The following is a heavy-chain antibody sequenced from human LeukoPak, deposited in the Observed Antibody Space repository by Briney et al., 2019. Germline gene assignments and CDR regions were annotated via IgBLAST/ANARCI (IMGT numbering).Heavy chain of an antibody. D-gene: IGHD2-21*02. J-gene: IGHJ3*02. CDR2: INPSGGST. CDR1: GYTFTSYY. CDR3: ARDGRAYCGGDCYSDI. Sequence: GASVKVSCKASGYTFTSYYMHWVRQAPGQGLEWMGIINPSGGSTSYAQKFQGRVTMTRDTSTSTVYVELSSLRSEDTAVYYCARDGRAYCGGDCYSDIWGQGTMVTVSS. V-gene: IGHV1-46*01.